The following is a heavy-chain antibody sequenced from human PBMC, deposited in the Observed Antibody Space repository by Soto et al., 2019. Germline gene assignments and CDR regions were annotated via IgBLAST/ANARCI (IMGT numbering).Heavy chain of an antibody. CDR1: GGTFSSYA. CDR3: ARGGIAVAGIHPWFDP. V-gene: IGHV1-69*13. CDR2: IIPIFGTA. D-gene: IGHD6-19*01. J-gene: IGHJ5*02. Sequence: SVKVSCKASGGTFSSYAISWVRQAPGQGLEWMGGIIPIFGTANYAQKFQGRVTITADESTSTAYMELSSLRSEDTAVYYCARGGIAVAGIHPWFDPWGQGTLVTVSS.